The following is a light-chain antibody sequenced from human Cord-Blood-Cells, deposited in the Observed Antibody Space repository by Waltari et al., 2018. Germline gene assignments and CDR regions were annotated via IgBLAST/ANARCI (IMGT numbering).Light chain of an antibody. Sequence: NFMMTQPHSVSESPGKTVTLSCTGSRGSIASNYVQWYQQRPGSAPTTVIYEDNQRPSGVPDRFSGSIDSSSNSASLTISGLKTEDEADYYCQSYDSSNKVFGGGTKLTVL. CDR3: QSYDSSNKV. V-gene: IGLV6-57*02. CDR1: RGSIASNY. J-gene: IGLJ3*02. CDR2: EDN.